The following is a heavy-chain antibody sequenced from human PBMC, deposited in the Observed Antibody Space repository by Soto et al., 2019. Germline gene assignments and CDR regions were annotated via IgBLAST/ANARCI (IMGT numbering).Heavy chain of an antibody. J-gene: IGHJ4*02. Sequence: HPGGSLRLSCAASGFTFSSYAMHWVRQAPGKGLEWVAVISYDGSNKYYADSVKGRFTISRDNSKNTLYLQMNSLRAEDTAVYYCARGARDGYNSDWGQGTLVTVSS. CDR3: ARGARDGYNSD. D-gene: IGHD5-12*01. CDR2: ISYDGSNK. CDR1: GFTFSSYA. V-gene: IGHV3-30-3*01.